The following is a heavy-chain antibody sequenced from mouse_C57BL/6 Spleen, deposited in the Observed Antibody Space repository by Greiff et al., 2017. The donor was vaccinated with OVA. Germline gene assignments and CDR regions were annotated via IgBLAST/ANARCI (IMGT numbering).Heavy chain of an antibody. CDR1: GFTFSSYG. CDR3: ARHYYGSKDYYAMDY. V-gene: IGHV5-6*02. CDR2: ISSGGSYT. J-gene: IGHJ4*01. D-gene: IGHD1-1*01. Sequence: DVMLVESGGDLVKPGGSLKLSCAASGFTFSSYGMSWVRQTPDKRLEWVATISSGGSYTYYPDSVKGRFPISRDNAKNTLYLQMSSLKSEDTAMYYCARHYYGSKDYYAMDYWGQGTSVTVSS.